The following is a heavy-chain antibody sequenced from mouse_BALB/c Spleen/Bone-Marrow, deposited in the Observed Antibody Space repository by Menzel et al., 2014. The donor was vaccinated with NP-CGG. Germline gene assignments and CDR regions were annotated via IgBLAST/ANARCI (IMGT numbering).Heavy chain of an antibody. CDR3: ARYSYGSRGYYFDY. Sequence: VQLKESGAELVKPGASVKLPCTASGFNIKDTYMHWVKQRPEQGLEWIGRIDPANGNTKYDPKFQGKATITADTSSNTAYLQLSSLTSEDTAVYYCARYSYGSRGYYFDYWGQGTTLTVSS. D-gene: IGHD1-1*01. CDR1: GFNIKDTY. CDR2: IDPANGNT. V-gene: IGHV14-3*02. J-gene: IGHJ2*01.